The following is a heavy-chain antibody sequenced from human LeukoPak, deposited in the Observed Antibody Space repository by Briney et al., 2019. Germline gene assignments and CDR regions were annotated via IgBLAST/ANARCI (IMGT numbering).Heavy chain of an antibody. J-gene: IGHJ4*02. CDR3: ARERLDEQQLVL. Sequence: NPSETLSLTCTVSGGSISSSSYYWGWIRQPPGKGLEWIGSIYYSGSTYYNPSLKSRVTISVDTSKNQFSLKLSSVTAADTAVYYCARERLDEQQLVLWGQGTLVTVSS. CDR2: IYYSGST. CDR1: GGSISSSSYY. D-gene: IGHD6-13*01. V-gene: IGHV4-39*02.